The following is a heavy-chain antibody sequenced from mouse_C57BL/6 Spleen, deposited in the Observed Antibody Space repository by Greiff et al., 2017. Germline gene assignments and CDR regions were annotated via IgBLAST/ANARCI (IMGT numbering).Heavy chain of an antibody. Sequence: EVHLVESGPGLVKPSQSLSLTCSVTGYSITSGYYWNWIRQFPGNKLEWMGYISYDGSNNYNPSLKNRISITRDTSKNQFFLKLNSVTTEDTATYYCASLRDGSSFYFDYWGQGTTLTVSS. CDR3: ASLRDGSSFYFDY. D-gene: IGHD1-1*01. V-gene: IGHV3-6*01. CDR1: GYSITSGYY. J-gene: IGHJ2*01. CDR2: ISYDGSN.